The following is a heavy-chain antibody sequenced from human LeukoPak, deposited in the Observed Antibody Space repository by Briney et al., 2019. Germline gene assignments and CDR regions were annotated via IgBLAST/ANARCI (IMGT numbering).Heavy chain of an antibody. CDR3: ARDSRTVTTGGSDY. CDR1: GFTFSSYE. J-gene: IGHJ4*02. CDR2: ISSSGSTI. Sequence: PGGSLRLSCAASGFTFSSYEMNWVRQAPGKGLEWVSYISSSGSTIYYADSVKGRFTISRDNAKNSLYLQMNSLRAEDTAVYYCARDSRTVTTGGSDYWGQGTLVTVSS. D-gene: IGHD4-17*01. V-gene: IGHV3-48*03.